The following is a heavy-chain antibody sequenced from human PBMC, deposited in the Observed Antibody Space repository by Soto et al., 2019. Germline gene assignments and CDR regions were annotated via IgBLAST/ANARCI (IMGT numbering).Heavy chain of an antibody. CDR3: ARARYYDFWSGYYSGYNWLDP. V-gene: IGHV1-58*01. Sequence: SVKVSCKASGFTFTSSAVQWVRQARGQRLEWIGWIVVGSGNTNYAQKFQERVTITRDMSTSTAYMELSSLRSEDTAVYYCARARYYDFWSGYYSGYNWLDPWGQGTLVTVSS. CDR1: GFTFTSSA. J-gene: IGHJ5*02. D-gene: IGHD3-3*01. CDR2: IVVGSGNT.